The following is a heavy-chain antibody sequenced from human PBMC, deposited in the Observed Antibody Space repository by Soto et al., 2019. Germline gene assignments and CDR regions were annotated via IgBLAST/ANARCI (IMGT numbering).Heavy chain of an antibody. CDR2: IYSSGVT. D-gene: IGHD3-10*01. CDR1: GGSISNSY. CDR3: ARESGGVIPAIDY. J-gene: IGHJ4*02. Sequence: QVQLQESGPGLVKPSETLSLTCTVSGGSISNSYWIWILQPPGKGLEWIGYIYSSGVTDYNPSLKSRVTMSVDTSTNQFSLKLTSVTAADTAVYYCARESGGVIPAIDYWGQGTLVTVSS. V-gene: IGHV4-59*01.